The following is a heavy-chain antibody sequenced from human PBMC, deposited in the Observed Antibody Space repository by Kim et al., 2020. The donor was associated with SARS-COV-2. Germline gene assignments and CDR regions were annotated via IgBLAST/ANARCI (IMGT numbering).Heavy chain of an antibody. CDR3: ARESVTGTDAFDI. Sequence: GGSLRLSCAPSGFTFSSYEINWVRQAPGKGLEWVSYISESGTSTYYADSVKGRFTISRDNAKNSLFLQMNSLRADDTAVYYCARESVTGTDAFDIWGQGTLVTVSS. J-gene: IGHJ3*02. CDR1: GFTFSSYE. D-gene: IGHD6-19*01. V-gene: IGHV3-48*03. CDR2: ISESGTST.